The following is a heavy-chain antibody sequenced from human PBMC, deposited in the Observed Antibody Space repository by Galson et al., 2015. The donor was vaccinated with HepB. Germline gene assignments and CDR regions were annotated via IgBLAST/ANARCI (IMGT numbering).Heavy chain of an antibody. J-gene: IGHJ4*02. D-gene: IGHD6-13*01. Sequence: MSWVRQAPGKGLEWVSGISGSGGSTYYADSVKGRFTISRDNSKNSLYLQMNSLRTEDTALYYCAKAGDSSSWSLDYWGQGTLVTVSS. CDR2: ISGSGGST. CDR3: AKAGDSSSWSLDY. V-gene: IGHV3-43*02.